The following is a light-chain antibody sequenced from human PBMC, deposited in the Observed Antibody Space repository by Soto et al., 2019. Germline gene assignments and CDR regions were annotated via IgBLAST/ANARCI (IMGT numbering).Light chain of an antibody. V-gene: IGLV1-51*02. J-gene: IGLJ3*02. CDR1: SSNIENNY. CDR3: VTWDTSLRAGV. Sequence: QSVLTQPPSVSAAPGRTVTISCSGSSSNIENNYVSWYQHLPGTAPKLLIYENDKRPSVIPDRFSGAKSGTSATLGITGLQTGDEADDYCVTWDTSLRAGVFGGGTKLTVL. CDR2: END.